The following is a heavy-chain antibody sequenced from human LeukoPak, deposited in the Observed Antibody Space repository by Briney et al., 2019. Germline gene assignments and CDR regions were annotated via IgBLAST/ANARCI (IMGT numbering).Heavy chain of an antibody. CDR1: GFTFSNRW. J-gene: IGHJ4*02. CDR2: IDERGTNA. D-gene: IGHD2-21*01. CDR3: IRDEALWRLDY. V-gene: IGHV3-74*03. Sequence: GGYLRLSCAASGFTFSNRWMHWVRQAPGKGLVWVSRIDERGTNAMYADSVKGRFSISKDNAKNTVNLQMNSLRADDTGVYYCIRDEALWRLDYWGQGTLVTVSS.